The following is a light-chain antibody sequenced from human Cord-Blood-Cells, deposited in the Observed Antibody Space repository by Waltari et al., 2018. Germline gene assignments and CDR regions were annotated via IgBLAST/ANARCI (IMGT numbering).Light chain of an antibody. J-gene: IGLJ3*02. CDR2: DVS. Sequence: QSALTQPASVSGSPGQSITISCTGTSSDVGGYNYVPWYQQHPGKAPKPMIYDVSKRPSGVSNRFSGSKSGNTASLTISGLQAEDEADYYCSSYTSSSIWVFGGGTKLTVL. V-gene: IGLV2-14*01. CDR3: SSYTSSSIWV. CDR1: SSDVGGYNY.